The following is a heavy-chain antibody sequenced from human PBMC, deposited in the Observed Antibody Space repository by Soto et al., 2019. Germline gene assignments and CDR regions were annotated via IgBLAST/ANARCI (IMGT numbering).Heavy chain of an antibody. J-gene: IGHJ5*02. CDR3: ARSYYYGGKPPFP. CDR1: GYTFTSYY. V-gene: IGHV1-46*01. Sequence: QVQLVQSGAEVKKPGASVRVSCKASGYTFTSYYMHWVRQAPGQGLELMGIINPFGGRSPYAQKFQGRVSMNRDTSTSTVYMELSSLRSADTAVYYGARSYYYGGKPPFPLGQGTLVTVSS. CDR2: INPFGGRS. D-gene: IGHD3-10*01.